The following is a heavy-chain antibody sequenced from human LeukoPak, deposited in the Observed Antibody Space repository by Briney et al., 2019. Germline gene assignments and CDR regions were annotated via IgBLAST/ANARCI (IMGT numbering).Heavy chain of an antibody. CDR3: ARARMGSAYDYFDY. J-gene: IGHJ4*02. V-gene: IGHV1-2*02. CDR1: GYTFTGYY. D-gene: IGHD5-12*01. CDR2: INPNSGGT. Sequence: ASVKVSFKASGYTFTGYYIHWVRQASGQGLEWVGWINPNSGGTNFAQKFQGRFTMTRDTSTTTAYMELSTLRSDDTAVYYCARARMGSAYDYFDYWGQGTLVTVSS.